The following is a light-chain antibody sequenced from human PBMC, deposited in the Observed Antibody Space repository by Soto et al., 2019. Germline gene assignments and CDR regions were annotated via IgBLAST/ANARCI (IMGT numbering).Light chain of an antibody. CDR1: QDISNY. J-gene: IGKJ1*01. Sequence: DIQMTQSPSSLSASVGDRITITCQASQDISNYLNWYQQKPGKAPKLLIYDASNLESGVPSRVSGSGSGTDFTFTISSLQPEDIATYYCQQYDNLVTFVQGTKVEVK. CDR3: QQYDNLVT. CDR2: DAS. V-gene: IGKV1-33*01.